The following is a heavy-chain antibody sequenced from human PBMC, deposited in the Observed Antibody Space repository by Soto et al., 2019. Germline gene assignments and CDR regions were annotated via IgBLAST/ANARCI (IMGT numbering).Heavy chain of an antibody. CDR1: GFTFTSSA. Sequence: SVKVSCKASGFTFTSSAGQWVRQARGQRLEWIGWIVVGSGNTNYAQKFQERVTITRDMSTSTAYMELSSLRSEDTAVYYCAADYTAGYYWYYYGMDVWGQGTTVTVS. J-gene: IGHJ6*02. D-gene: IGHD3-16*01. V-gene: IGHV1-58*01. CDR2: IVVGSGNT. CDR3: AADYTAGYYWYYYGMDV.